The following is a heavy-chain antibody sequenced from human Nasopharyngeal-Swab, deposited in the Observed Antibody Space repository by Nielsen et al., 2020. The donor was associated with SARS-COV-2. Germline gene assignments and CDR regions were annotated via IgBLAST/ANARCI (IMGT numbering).Heavy chain of an antibody. CDR2: ISSSGSTI. J-gene: IGHJ4*02. CDR3: ARAYLVRLGELDY. V-gene: IGHV3-11*04. CDR1: GFTFSDYY. D-gene: IGHD3-16*01. Sequence: LKISGAASGFTFSDYYMSWIRQAPGKGLEWVSYISSSGSTIYYADSVKGRFTISRDNAKNSLYLQMNSLRAEDTAVYYCARAYLVRLGELDYWGQGTLVTVSS.